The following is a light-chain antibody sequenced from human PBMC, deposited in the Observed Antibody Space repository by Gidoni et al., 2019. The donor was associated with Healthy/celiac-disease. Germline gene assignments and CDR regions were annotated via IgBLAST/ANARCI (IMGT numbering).Light chain of an antibody. CDR2: DFS. CDR1: SSDVGGYNY. V-gene: IGLV2-11*01. CDR3: CSYAGSYTHVV. J-gene: IGLJ2*01. Sequence: QSALTQPRSVAGSPGQSVTISCTGTSSDVGGYNYVSWYQQHPGKAPILMIYDFSKRPSGVPDRFSGSKSGNTASLTISGLQAEDEADYYCCSYAGSYTHVVFGGGTNLTVL.